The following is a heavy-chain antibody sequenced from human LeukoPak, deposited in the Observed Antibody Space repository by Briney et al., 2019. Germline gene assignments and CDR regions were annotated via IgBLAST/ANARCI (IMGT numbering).Heavy chain of an antibody. Sequence: PSETLSLTCTVSGGSIRTTSSYWGWIRQPPGKGLEWIGSIFYSGYTYSNSSLESRVTMSVDTSKNQFSLKLSSVTAADTAVYYCARHFPGGGQSWFDPWGQGTLVTVSS. V-gene: IGHV4-39*01. D-gene: IGHD6-25*01. CDR3: ARHFPGGGQSWFDP. CDR2: IFYSGYT. CDR1: GGSIRTTSSY. J-gene: IGHJ5*02.